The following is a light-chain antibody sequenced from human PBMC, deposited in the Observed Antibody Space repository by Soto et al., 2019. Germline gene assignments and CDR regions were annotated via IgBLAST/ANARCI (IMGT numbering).Light chain of an antibody. CDR3: QQYTKWPLT. CDR1: QSVYNN. J-gene: IGKJ4*01. Sequence: EIVMTQSPATLSVSPGEKATLSCRASQSVYNNLAWYQQKPGQVPRLLIYFASTRATGIPARFSGSGSGTEFSLTISSLQSEDFALYYCQQYTKWPLTFGGGTKVETK. V-gene: IGKV3-15*01. CDR2: FAS.